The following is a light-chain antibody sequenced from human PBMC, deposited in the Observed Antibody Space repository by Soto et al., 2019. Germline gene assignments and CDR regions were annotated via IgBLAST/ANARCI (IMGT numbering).Light chain of an antibody. V-gene: IGKV1-5*03. CDR2: RAS. CDR3: QQYNSYSPWT. CDR1: QSISSW. J-gene: IGKJ1*01. Sequence: DIQMTQSPSTLSASEGDRVTITCRASQSISSWLAWYQQKPGKAPKLLIYRASSLESGVPSRFSGSGSGTEFTLTISSLQPDDFATYYCQQYNSYSPWTFGQGTKVDIK.